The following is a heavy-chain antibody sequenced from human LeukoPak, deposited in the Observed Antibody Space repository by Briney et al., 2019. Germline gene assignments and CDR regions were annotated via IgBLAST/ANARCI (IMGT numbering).Heavy chain of an antibody. CDR3: SRVNPEAEGFDY. D-gene: IGHD6-13*01. CDR2: INWDGGYT. Sequence: PGGSLRLSCAASGFSFDDYTMHWVRQAPGKGLEWVSLINWDGGYTYYPGSVKGRFTISRENAKNSLYLQMNSLRAGDTAVYYCSRVNPEAEGFDYWGQGTLVTVSS. V-gene: IGHV3-43*01. J-gene: IGHJ4*02. CDR1: GFSFDDYT.